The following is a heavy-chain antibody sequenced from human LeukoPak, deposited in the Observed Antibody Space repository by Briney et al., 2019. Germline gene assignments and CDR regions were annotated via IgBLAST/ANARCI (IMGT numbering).Heavy chain of an antibody. V-gene: IGHV4-4*07. D-gene: IGHD1-26*01. CDR3: AKQPKWELRPYFDY. J-gene: IGHJ4*02. CDR2: IYTSGST. CDR1: GGSISSYY. Sequence: NCSETLSLTCTVSGGSISSYYWSWIRQPAGKGLEWIGRIYTSGSTNYNPSLKSRVTMSVDTSKNQFSLKLSSVTAADTAVYYCAKQPKWELRPYFDYWGQGTLITVSS.